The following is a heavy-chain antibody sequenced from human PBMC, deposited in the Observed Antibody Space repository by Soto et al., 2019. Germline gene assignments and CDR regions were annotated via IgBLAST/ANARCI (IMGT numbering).Heavy chain of an antibody. V-gene: IGHV3-30-3*01. CDR1: GFTFSSYA. CDR3: ARDLKSSSSYYYYGMDV. Sequence: PGGSLRLSCAASGFTFSSYAMHWVRQAPGKGLEWVAVISYDGSNKYYADSVKGRFTISRDNSRNTLYLQMNSLRAEDTAVYYCARDLKSSSSYYYYGMDVWGQGTTVTVSS. J-gene: IGHJ6*02. CDR2: ISYDGSNK. D-gene: IGHD6-6*01.